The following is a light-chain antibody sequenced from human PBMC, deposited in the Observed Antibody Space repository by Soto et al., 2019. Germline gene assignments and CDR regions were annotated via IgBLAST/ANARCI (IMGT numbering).Light chain of an antibody. J-gene: IGKJ4*01. CDR2: LAS. Sequence: DIHFTQSPSCLSASVGDRVTITCRASQDIRSYLACYQQKPGKAPNLLIYLASTLQSGAPSRFSGSGSGTEFTLTISSMQPEDFANYYCQQLNGYPLTFGGGTKVDIK. V-gene: IGKV1-9*01. CDR3: QQLNGYPLT. CDR1: QDIRSY.